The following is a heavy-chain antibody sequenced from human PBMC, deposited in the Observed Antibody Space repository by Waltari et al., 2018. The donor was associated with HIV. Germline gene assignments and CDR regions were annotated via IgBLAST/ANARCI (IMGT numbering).Heavy chain of an antibody. CDR1: GGSVSSSSYF. CDR2: VYYTGIA. V-gene: IGHV4-39*01. J-gene: IGHJ2*01. Sequence: QLQLQESGPGLVKPSETLSLTCTVSGGSVSSSSYFWGWIRQPPGKGLGWVGRVYYTGIADYTPSLKSRVTISVDTSKNQFSLKVTSVTAADTAVYYCARHALRVGAAYWNFDLWGRGTLVTVSS. D-gene: IGHD1-26*01. CDR3: ARHALRVGAAYWNFDL.